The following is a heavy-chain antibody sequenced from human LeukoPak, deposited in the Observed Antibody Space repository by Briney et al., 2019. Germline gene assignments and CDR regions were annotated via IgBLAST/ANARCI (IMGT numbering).Heavy chain of an antibody. CDR1: GFTFSSYS. CDR3: ARGNYDFWSGISSL. D-gene: IGHD3-3*01. CDR2: ISSSSSTI. Sequence: GGSLRLSCAASGFTFSSYSMNWVRQAPGKGLEWVSYISSSSSTIYYADSVKGRFTISRDNAKNSLYLQMNSLRAEDTAVYYCARGNYDFWSGISSLWGQGTLVTVSS. J-gene: IGHJ4*02. V-gene: IGHV3-48*01.